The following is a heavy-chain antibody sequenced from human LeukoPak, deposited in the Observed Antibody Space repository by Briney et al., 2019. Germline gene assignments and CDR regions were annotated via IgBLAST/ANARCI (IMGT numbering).Heavy chain of an antibody. D-gene: IGHD3-10*02. V-gene: IGHV3-23*01. CDR3: AELGITMIGGV. J-gene: IGHJ6*04. CDR1: GFTFSSYG. CDR2: ISGGGGST. Sequence: GGSLRLSCAASGFTFSSYGMSWVRQAPGKGLEWVSGISGGGGSTYYADSVKGRFTISRDNSKNTLYLQMNSLRAEDTAVYYCAELGITMIGGVWGKGTTVTISS.